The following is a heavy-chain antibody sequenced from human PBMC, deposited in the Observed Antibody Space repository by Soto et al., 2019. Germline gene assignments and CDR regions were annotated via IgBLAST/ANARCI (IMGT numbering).Heavy chain of an antibody. J-gene: IGHJ4*02. Sequence: GGSLRLSCAASGFTFSSYAMSWVRQAPGKGLEWVSAISGSGDSTSYADSVKGRFTISRDNSKNTLYLQINNLRAEDTAVYYCAKGQQLVRGAYFDYWGQGTLVTVSS. V-gene: IGHV3-23*01. CDR3: AKGQQLVRGAYFDY. D-gene: IGHD6-13*01. CDR2: ISGSGDST. CDR1: GFTFSSYA.